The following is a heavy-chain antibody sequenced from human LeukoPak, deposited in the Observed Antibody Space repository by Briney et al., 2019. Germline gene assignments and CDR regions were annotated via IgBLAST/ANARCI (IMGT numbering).Heavy chain of an antibody. CDR1: GDTTSSDRYY. CDR3: ARGRPYSGGYHLDY. CDR2: IYYSGST. V-gene: IGHV4-39*02. J-gene: IGHJ4*02. Sequence: SETLSLTCTVSGDTTSSDRYYGGWVRQPPGKGLEWIGNIYYSGSTYYNPSLKSRVTMSVDTSKNQFFLKLNSVTAADTAVYYCARGRPYSGGYHLDYWGQGTLVTVSA. D-gene: IGHD1-26*01.